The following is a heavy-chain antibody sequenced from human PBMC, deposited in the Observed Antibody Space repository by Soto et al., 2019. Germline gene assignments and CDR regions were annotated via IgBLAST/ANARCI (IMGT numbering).Heavy chain of an antibody. J-gene: IGHJ6*02. CDR1: GFTFSSYW. V-gene: IGHV3-7*03. CDR3: AKRYGSGSYRDFNSYYGMDI. CDR2: IKQDGSEK. D-gene: IGHD3-10*01. Sequence: RGSLRLSCAASGFTFSSYWMSWVRQAPGKGLEWVANIKQDGSEKYYVDSVKGRFTISRDNAKNSLYLQMNSLRAEDTAVYYCAKRYGSGSYRDFNSYYGMDIWGQGTSVTVSS.